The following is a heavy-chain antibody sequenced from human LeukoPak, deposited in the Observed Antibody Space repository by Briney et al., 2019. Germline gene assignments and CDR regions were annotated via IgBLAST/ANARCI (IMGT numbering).Heavy chain of an antibody. CDR2: TSPYNGDT. CDR3: ARGGSTWSPDI. V-gene: IGHV1-18*04. CDR1: GDTFTGYY. Sequence: AAVKVSCKASGDTFTGYYIHWVRQAPGQGLEWMGRTSPYNGDTKYTQKLQGRLTMTTDTSTSTAYMSLRSLRSDDTAMYYCARGGSTWSPDIWGQGTLVTVSS. J-gene: IGHJ3*02. D-gene: IGHD6-13*01.